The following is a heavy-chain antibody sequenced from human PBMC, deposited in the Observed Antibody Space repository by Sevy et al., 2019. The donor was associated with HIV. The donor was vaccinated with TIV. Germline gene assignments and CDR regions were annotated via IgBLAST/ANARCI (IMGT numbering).Heavy chain of an antibody. CDR1: SGSISSSSYY. V-gene: IGHV4-39*01. CDR2: IYYSGST. J-gene: IGHJ6*02. Sequence: SETLSLTCTVSSGSISSSSYYWGWIRQPPGKGLEWIGSIYYSGSTYYNPSLKSRVTISVDTSKNQFSLKLSSVTAADTAVYYCARHPTLSSSWYYYYYGMDVWGQGTTVTVSS. D-gene: IGHD6-13*01. CDR3: ARHPTLSSSWYYYYYGMDV.